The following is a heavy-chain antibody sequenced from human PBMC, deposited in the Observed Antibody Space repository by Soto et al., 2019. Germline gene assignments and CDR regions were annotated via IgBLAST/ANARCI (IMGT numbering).Heavy chain of an antibody. CDR3: ARERGGIAVADPDFDY. J-gene: IGHJ4*02. CDR1: GYTFTSYY. D-gene: IGHD6-19*01. CDR2: INPSGGST. Sequence: AASVKVSCKASGYTFTSYYMHWVRQAPGQGLEWMGIINPSGGSTSYAQKFQGRVTMTRDTSTSTVYMELSSLRSEDTAVYYCARERGGIAVADPDFDYWGQGTLVTVSS. V-gene: IGHV1-46*01.